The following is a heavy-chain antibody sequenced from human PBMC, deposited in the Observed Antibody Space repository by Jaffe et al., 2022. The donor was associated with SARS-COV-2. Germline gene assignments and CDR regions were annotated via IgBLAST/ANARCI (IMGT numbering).Heavy chain of an antibody. CDR3: ARQSDPHYYDSSEAFDY. CDR1: GFTFSSYS. CDR2: ISSSSSYI. V-gene: IGHV3-21*01. J-gene: IGHJ4*02. D-gene: IGHD3-22*01. Sequence: EVQLVESGGGLVKPGGSLRLSCAASGFTFSSYSMNWVRQAPGKGLEWVSSISSSSSYIYYADSVKGRFTISRDNAKNSLYLQMNSLRAEDTAVYYCARQSDPHYYDSSEAFDYWGQGTLVTVSS.